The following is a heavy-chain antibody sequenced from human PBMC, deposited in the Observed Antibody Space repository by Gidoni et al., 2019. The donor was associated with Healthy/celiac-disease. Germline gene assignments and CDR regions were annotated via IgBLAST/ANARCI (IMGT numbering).Heavy chain of an antibody. D-gene: IGHD5-18*01. Sequence: EVQLVQSGAEVKKPGESLRISCKGSGYSFTSYWISWVRQMPGKGLEWMGRIDPSYSYTNYSPSFQGHVTISADKSISTAYLQWSSLKASDTAMYYCARLNSKFPPNRYSYGYEGSWFDPWGQGTLVTVSS. CDR2: IDPSYSYT. J-gene: IGHJ5*02. CDR1: GYSFTSYW. CDR3: ARLNSKFPPNRYSYGYEGSWFDP. V-gene: IGHV5-10-1*03.